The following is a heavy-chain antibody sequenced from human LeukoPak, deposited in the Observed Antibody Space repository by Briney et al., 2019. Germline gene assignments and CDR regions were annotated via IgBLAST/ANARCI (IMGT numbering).Heavy chain of an antibody. J-gene: IGHJ4*02. CDR1: GYSISSGYY. CDR3: ARDGSGSGSPCDY. CDR2: IYHSGTT. Sequence: ASETLSLTCTVYGYSISSGYYWAWIRQPSGKGLEWIGSIYHSGTTYYNPSLKSRVAISVDTSKNQLSLKLNSVTAADTAVYYCARDGSGSGSPCDYWGQGTLVTVSS. V-gene: IGHV4-38-2*02. D-gene: IGHD3-22*01.